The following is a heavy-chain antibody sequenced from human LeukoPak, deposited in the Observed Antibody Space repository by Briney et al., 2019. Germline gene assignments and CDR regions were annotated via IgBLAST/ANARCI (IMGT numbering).Heavy chain of an antibody. CDR2: IDWDDDK. CDR1: GFSLSTSGMC. J-gene: IGHJ6*02. D-gene: IGHD3-22*01. Sequence: SGPTLVNPTQTLTLTCTFSGFSLSTSGMCVSWIRQPPGKALEWLARIDWDDDKYYSTSLKTRLTISKDTSKNQVVLTMTNMDPVDTATYYCARIGCYYDSSGYYSHYYYGMDVWGQGTTVTVSS. V-gene: IGHV2-70*11. CDR3: ARIGCYYDSSGYYSHYYYGMDV.